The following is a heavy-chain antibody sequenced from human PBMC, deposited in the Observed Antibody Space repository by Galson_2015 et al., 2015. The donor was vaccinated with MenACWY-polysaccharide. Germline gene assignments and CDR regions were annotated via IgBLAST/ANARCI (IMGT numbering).Heavy chain of an antibody. D-gene: IGHD2-2*01. CDR3: AREGSRIVFHAFDI. Sequence: SLRLSCAASGSRFSNSGMHWVRQAPGKGLEWVAVIQCDGSNKVDADSVKGRFTIFRDNSKNTVFLEMNTLGVEDTAVYYCAREGSRIVFHAFDIWGQGTMVTVSS. CDR1: GSRFSNSG. J-gene: IGHJ3*02. V-gene: IGHV3-33*01. CDR2: IQCDGSNK.